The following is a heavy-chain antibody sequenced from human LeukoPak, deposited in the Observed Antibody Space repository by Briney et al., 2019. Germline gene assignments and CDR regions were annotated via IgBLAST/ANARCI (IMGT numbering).Heavy chain of an antibody. V-gene: IGHV1-2*02. Sequence: ASVKVSCTASGYTFTGYYMHWVRQAPRQGLEWMGWINPNSGGTNYAQKFQGRVTMTRDTSISTAYMELSRLRSDDTAVYYCASIGRNYYGSGSSVRTPFDYWGQGTLVTVSS. CDR1: GYTFTGYY. D-gene: IGHD3-10*01. CDR3: ASIGRNYYGSGSSVRTPFDY. CDR2: INPNSGGT. J-gene: IGHJ4*02.